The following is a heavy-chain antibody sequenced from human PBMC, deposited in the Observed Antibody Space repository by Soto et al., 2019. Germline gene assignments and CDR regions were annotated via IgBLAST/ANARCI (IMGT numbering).Heavy chain of an antibody. CDR3: ARDYSLSYYYYYGMDV. D-gene: IGHD4-4*01. Sequence: GXXVKVSCKASGYTFTSYAMNWVRQAPGQGLEWMGWINTNTGNPTYAQGFTGRFVFSLDTSVSTAYLQICSLKAEDTAVYYCARDYSLSYYYYYGMDVWGQGTTVTVSS. CDR2: INTNTGNP. CDR1: GYTFTSYA. V-gene: IGHV7-4-1*01. J-gene: IGHJ6*02.